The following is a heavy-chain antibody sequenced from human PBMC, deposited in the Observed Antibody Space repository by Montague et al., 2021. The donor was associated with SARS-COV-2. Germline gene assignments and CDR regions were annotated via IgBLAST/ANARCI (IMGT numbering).Heavy chain of an antibody. D-gene: IGHD3-10*01. V-gene: IGHV3-66*02. CDR1: GFTVRSNY. CDR3: ARELKGYFDY. CDR2: IYSGGST. J-gene: IGHJ4*02. Sequence: SLRLSCAASGFTVRSNYMSWVRQAPGKGLEWVSVIYSGGSTYYADSVKGRFTISRDNSKNTLYLQMNSLRAEDTAVYYCARELKGYFDYWGQGTLVTVSS.